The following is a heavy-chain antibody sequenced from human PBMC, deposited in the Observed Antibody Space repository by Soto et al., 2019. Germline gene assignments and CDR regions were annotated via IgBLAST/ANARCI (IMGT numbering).Heavy chain of an antibody. CDR1: GGSISSGGYY. J-gene: IGHJ3*02. V-gene: IGHV4-31*03. CDR3: ARSTCSSTSCYDFDI. D-gene: IGHD2-2*01. Sequence: QVQLQESGPGLVKPSQTLSLTCTVSGGSISSGGYYWSWIRQHPGKGLEWIGYIYYSGSTYYNPSLKSRVTISVDTSKNQFSLKLSSVPAADTAVYYCARSTCSSTSCYDFDIWAKGQWSPSLQ. CDR2: IYYSGST.